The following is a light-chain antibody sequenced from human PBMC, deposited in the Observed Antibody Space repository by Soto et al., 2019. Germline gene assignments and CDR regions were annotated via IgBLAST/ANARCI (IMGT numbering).Light chain of an antibody. CDR3: QQYNSYSS. CDR1: QSITRW. Sequence: DIQMTQSPSTLSASVGDRVTITCRASQSITRWLAWYQQKPGKAPKLLIYKASNLGGGVPSRFSGDGAGTEVTLTISSQQPEDSATYYCQQYNSYSSFGPGTKVDIK. CDR2: KAS. V-gene: IGKV1-5*03. J-gene: IGKJ3*01.